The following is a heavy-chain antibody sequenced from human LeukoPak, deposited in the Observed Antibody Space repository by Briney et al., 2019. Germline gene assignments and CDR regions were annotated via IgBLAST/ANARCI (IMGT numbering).Heavy chain of an antibody. D-gene: IGHD3-16*01. J-gene: IGHJ6*03. CDR2: TYYRSKWYN. CDR3: ARGRPGGADYYYYYYYMDV. CDR1: GDSVSSNSAA. Sequence: SQTLSLTCAISGDSVSSNSAAWNWIRQSPSRGLEWPGRTYYRSKWYNDYAVSVKSRITINPDTSKNQFSLQLNSVTPEDTAVYYCARGRPGGADYYYYYYYMDVWGKGTTVTVSS. V-gene: IGHV6-1*01.